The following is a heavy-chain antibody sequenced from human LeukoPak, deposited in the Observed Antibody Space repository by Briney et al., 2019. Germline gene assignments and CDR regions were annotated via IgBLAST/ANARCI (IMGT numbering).Heavy chain of an antibody. Sequence: SGTLSLTCVVSSGSISSSNWWSWVRQPPGKGLEWIGEIYHSGSTNYNPSLKSRVTISVDKSKNQFSLKLSSVTAADTAVYYCARVPVVPAANFYWYFDLWGRGTLVTVSS. D-gene: IGHD2-2*01. CDR3: ARVPVVPAANFYWYFDL. CDR2: IYHSGST. J-gene: IGHJ2*01. V-gene: IGHV4-4*02. CDR1: SGSISSSNW.